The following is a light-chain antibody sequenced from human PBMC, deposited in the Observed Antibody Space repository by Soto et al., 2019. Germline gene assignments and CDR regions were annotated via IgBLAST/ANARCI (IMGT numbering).Light chain of an antibody. V-gene: IGKV1-39*01. Sequence: DIQMTQSPSSLSASVGDRVTITCRASQSIGSYVNWYQQNPGKAPQLLIFAASSLQSGVPSRFTGSGYWTDFTLTISSLQPEDFATYYCQQSYIRPLACGQGTTVEIK. CDR1: QSIGSY. CDR2: AAS. J-gene: IGKJ1*01. CDR3: QQSYIRPLA.